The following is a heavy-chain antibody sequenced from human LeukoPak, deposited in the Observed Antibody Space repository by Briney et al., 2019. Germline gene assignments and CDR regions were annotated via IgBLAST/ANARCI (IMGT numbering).Heavy chain of an antibody. V-gene: IGHV3-23*01. CDR1: GSTFSSYG. CDR3: AKDLWFGELFGS. Sequence: PGGPLRLSCAASGSTFSSYGMSWVRQAPGKGLEWVSAISGSGGSTYYADSVKGRFTISRDNSKNTLYLQMNSLRADDTAVYYCAKDLWFGELFGSWGQGTLVTVSS. CDR2: ISGSGGST. J-gene: IGHJ5*01. D-gene: IGHD3-10*01.